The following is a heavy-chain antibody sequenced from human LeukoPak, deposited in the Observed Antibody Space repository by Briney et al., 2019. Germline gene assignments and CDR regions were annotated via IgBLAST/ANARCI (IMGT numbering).Heavy chain of an antibody. D-gene: IGHD1-26*01. CDR3: AKDNCGSPRAFDI. CDR2: ISRSSSYI. CDR1: GFTFSSYS. J-gene: IGHJ3*02. Sequence: SGGSLRLSCAASGFTFSSYSMNWVRQAPGKGLEWVSSISRSSSYIYYADSVKGRFTISRDNAKNSLYLQMNSLRAEDTAVYYCAKDNCGSPRAFDIWGQGTMVTVSS. V-gene: IGHV3-21*01.